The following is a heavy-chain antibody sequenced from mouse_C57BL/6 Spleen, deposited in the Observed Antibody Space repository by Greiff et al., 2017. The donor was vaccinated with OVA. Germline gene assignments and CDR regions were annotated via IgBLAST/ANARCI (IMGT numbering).Heavy chain of an antibody. Sequence: VQLQQSGAELVKPGASVKLSCKASGYTFTGYWMHWVRQSPGQGLEWIGMIHPNSGSTNYNEKFKSKATLTVDKSSSTAYMQLSSLTAEDSAVYYCAREGNYYGSSSWFAYWGQGTLVTVSA. D-gene: IGHD1-1*01. CDR1: GYTFTGYW. V-gene: IGHV1-64*01. J-gene: IGHJ3*01. CDR2: IHPNSGST. CDR3: AREGNYYGSSSWFAY.